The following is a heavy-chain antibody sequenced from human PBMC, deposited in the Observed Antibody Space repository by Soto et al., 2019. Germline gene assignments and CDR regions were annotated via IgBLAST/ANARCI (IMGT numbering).Heavy chain of an antibody. J-gene: IGHJ4*02. CDR3: ASGAGRGIAVAGHAGY. CDR1: GGTFSSYA. CDR2: IIPIFGTA. Sequence: QVQLVQSGAEVKKPGSSVKVSCKASGGTFSSYAISWVRQAPGQGLEWMGGIIPIFGTANYAQKFQGRVTITAGESTSTAYMELSSLRSEDTAVYYCASGAGRGIAVAGHAGYWGQGTLVTGSS. V-gene: IGHV1-69*01. D-gene: IGHD6-19*01.